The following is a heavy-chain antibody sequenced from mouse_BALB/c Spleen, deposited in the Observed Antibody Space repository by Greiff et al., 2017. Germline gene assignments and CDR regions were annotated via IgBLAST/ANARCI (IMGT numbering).Heavy chain of an antibody. J-gene: IGHJ4*01. V-gene: IGHV3-2*02. CDR2: ISYSGST. CDR3: ARFTDYYAMDY. CDR1: GYSITSDYA. D-gene: IGHD1-1*01. Sequence: VQLQQSGPGLVKPSQSLSLTCTVTGYSITSDYAWHWIRQFPGNKLEWMGYISYSGSTSYNPSLKSRISITRDTSKNQFFLQLNSVTTEDTATYYCARFTDYYAMDYWGQGTSVTVSS.